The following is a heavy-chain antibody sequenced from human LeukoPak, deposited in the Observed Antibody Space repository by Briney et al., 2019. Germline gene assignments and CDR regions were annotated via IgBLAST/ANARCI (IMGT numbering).Heavy chain of an antibody. V-gene: IGHV1-2*02. Sequence: ASVKVSCKASGYTFTDNYIHWVRQAPGQGLEWMGWINPYSGDTNYALKFQGRVTMTRDTSISTAYMELSRLRSDDTALYYCARGDSSDYLAVSSWGQGTLVTVSS. CDR2: INPYSGDT. J-gene: IGHJ5*02. CDR3: ARGDSSDYLAVSS. D-gene: IGHD4-17*01. CDR1: GYTFTDNY.